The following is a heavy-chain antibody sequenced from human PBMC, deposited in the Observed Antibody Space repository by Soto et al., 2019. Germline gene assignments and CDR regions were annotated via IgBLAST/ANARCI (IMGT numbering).Heavy chain of an antibody. V-gene: IGHV4-34*01. CDR1: GGSFIGYY. CDR3: ARANGLRLGELSWGGPNWFDP. Sequence: QVRLQQWGAGLLKPSETLSLTCAVYGGSFIGYYWSWIRQPPGKGLEWIGEINPTGSTNYNPSLKSRVTILIDTSTHQFSMKLSSVTAADTAMYYCARANGLRLGELSWGGPNWFDPWGQGTLVTVSS. J-gene: IGHJ5*02. CDR2: INPTGST. D-gene: IGHD3-16*02.